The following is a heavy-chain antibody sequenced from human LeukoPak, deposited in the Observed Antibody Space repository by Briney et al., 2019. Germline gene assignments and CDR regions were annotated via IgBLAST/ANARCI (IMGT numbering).Heavy chain of an antibody. Sequence: GGSLRLSCAASGFTFSNYWMGWVRQPPGKGLQWVANIKEDGTEKYYVDSVRGRFTISRDNAKNSVYLQMNSLRVEDTAVYYCARRPFGADYSGQGTLVTVSS. D-gene: IGHD3-10*01. J-gene: IGHJ4*02. CDR1: GFTFSNYW. CDR2: IKEDGTEK. V-gene: IGHV3-7*01. CDR3: ARRPFGADY.